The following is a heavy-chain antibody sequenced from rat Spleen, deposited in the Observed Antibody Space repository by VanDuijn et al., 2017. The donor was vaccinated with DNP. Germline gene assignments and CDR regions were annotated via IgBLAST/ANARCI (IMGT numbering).Heavy chain of an antibody. J-gene: IGHJ2*01. CDR2: ISASGGST. V-gene: IGHV5-19*01. CDR1: GFTFSNYG. CDR3: ANFNSYDGTF. Sequence: EVQLVESGGGLVQPGRSLKLSCAASGFTFSNYGMHWIRQAPTKGLEWVASISASGGSTYYRDSVKGRFTISRDNADNTVYLQMNSLRSEDTATYYCANFNSYDGTFWGQGVMVTVSS. D-gene: IGHD1-12*02.